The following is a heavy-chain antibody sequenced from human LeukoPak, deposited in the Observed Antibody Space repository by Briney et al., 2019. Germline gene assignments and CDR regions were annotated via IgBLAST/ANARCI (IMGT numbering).Heavy chain of an antibody. J-gene: IGHJ4*02. Sequence: ASVKVSCKASGYTFNGYYIHWVRQAPGQGLEWMGWINTNTGNPTYAQGFTGRFVFSLDTSVSTAYLQISSLKAEDTAVYYCAMVDTAMSTDYWGQGTLVTVSS. D-gene: IGHD5-18*01. V-gene: IGHV7-4-1*02. CDR3: AMVDTAMSTDY. CDR2: INTNTGNP. CDR1: GYTFNGYY.